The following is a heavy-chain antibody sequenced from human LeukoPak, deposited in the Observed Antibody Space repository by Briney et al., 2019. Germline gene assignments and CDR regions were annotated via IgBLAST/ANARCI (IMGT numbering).Heavy chain of an antibody. CDR3: AKETSIVIEDIEGGGCDI. J-gene: IGHJ3*02. Sequence: ASVKVSCMASRSSFSGYYLHWVRQAPGQGLEWLGSINVASGDTNYKKTFQGRVTVTRDTSVNTVYMEMNNLTADDTALYFCAKETSIVIEDIEGGGCDIWGQETMVTV. CDR2: INVASGDT. D-gene: IGHD2/OR15-2a*01. V-gene: IGHV1-2*02. CDR1: RSSFSGYY.